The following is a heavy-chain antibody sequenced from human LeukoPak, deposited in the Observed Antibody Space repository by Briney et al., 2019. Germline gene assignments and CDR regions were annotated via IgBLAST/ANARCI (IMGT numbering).Heavy chain of an antibody. CDR2: IIPIFGTA. CDR3: ASRPYSSSWNYYYYMDV. D-gene: IGHD6-6*01. J-gene: IGHJ6*03. Sequence: SVKVSCKASGYTFTSYAISWVRQAPGQGLEWMGGIIPIFGTANYAQKFQGRVTITADKSTSTAYMELSSLRSEDTAVYYCASRPYSSSWNYYYYMDVWGKGTTVTVSS. V-gene: IGHV1-69*06. CDR1: GYTFTSYA.